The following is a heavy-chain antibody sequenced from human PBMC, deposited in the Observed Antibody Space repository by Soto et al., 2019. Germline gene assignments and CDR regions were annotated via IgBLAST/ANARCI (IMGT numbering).Heavy chain of an antibody. CDR1: GFTFSSYA. Sequence: QVQLVESGGGVVQPGRSLRLSCAASGFTFSSYAMHWVRQAPGKGLEWVAVISYDGSNKYYADSVKGRFTISRDISENTLSLQMNSLRAEDTAAYYCASDQVTRFDYWGQGTLVTVSS. V-gene: IGHV3-30-3*01. D-gene: IGHD5-18*01. CDR2: ISYDGSNK. CDR3: ASDQVTRFDY. J-gene: IGHJ4*02.